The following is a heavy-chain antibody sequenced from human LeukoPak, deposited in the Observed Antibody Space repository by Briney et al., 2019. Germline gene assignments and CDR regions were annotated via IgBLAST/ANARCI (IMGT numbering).Heavy chain of an antibody. CDR2: IKQDGSEK. CDR3: ARSGVWYNSDVFDY. V-gene: IGHV3-7*01. J-gene: IGHJ4*02. D-gene: IGHD2-8*01. Sequence: PGGSLRLSCAASTFTFSNYWMSWVRQAPGKGLEWVANIKQDGSEKYYVDSVKGRFTISRDNAKNSLHLQMNSLRAEDTAVYYCARSGVWYNSDVFDYWGQGTLVTVSS. CDR1: TFTFSNYW.